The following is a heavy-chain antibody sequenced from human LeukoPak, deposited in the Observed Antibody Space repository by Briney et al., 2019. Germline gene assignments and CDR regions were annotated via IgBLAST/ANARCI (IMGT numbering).Heavy chain of an antibody. J-gene: IGHJ5*02. CDR2: ISSNTSYT. V-gene: IGHV3-11*06. D-gene: IGHD6-13*01. Sequence: PGGSLRLSCAASGFTFSDYYMSSIRQAPGKGLEWGSYISSNTSYTNYADSVKGRFTISRDNAKNSLYLQMNSLRAEDTAVYYCARIPGSSWSLGAWFDPWSQGTLLTVPS. CDR3: ARIPGSSWSLGAWFDP. CDR1: GFTFSDYY.